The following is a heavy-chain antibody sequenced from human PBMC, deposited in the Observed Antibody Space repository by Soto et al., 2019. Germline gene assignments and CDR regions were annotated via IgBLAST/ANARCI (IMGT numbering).Heavy chain of an antibody. J-gene: IGHJ3*02. V-gene: IGHV3-30-3*01. CDR1: GFTFSSYA. D-gene: IGHD2-8*01. CDR2: ISYDGSNK. CDR3: ARGQMVYATDAFDI. Sequence: QVQLVESGGGVVQPGRSLRLSCAASGFTFSSYAMHWVRQAPGKGLEWVAVISYDGSNKYYADSVKGRFTISRDNSKNTLYLQMNSLRAEDTAVYYCARGQMVYATDAFDIWGQGTMVTVSS.